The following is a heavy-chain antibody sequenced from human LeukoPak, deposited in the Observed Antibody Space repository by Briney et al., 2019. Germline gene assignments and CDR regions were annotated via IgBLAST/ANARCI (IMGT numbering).Heavy chain of an antibody. CDR2: INPNSGGT. CDR1: GYTFTGYY. D-gene: IGHD3-3*01. V-gene: IGHV1-2*02. CDR3: ARTYYDFWSGYLREFDY. Sequence: GASVKVACKASGYTFTGYYMHWVRQAPGQGLEWMGWINPNSGGTNYAQKFQGRVTMTRDTSISTAYMELSRLGSDDTAVYYCARTYYDFWSGYLREFDYWGQGTLVTVSS. J-gene: IGHJ4*02.